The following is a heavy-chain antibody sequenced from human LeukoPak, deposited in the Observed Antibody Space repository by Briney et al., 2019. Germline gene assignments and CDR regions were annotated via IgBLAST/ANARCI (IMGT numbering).Heavy chain of an antibody. Sequence: PGGSLRLSCAASGFSFSATWMHWVRQSPGKGLVWVARINSDGSSTSYADSVKGRFTISRDNAKNTLDLQMNRLRAEDTAVYYCARDPGYSSSWDYFDYWGQGTLVTVSS. CDR1: GFSFSATW. CDR3: ARDPGYSSSWDYFDY. V-gene: IGHV3-74*01. CDR2: INSDGSST. D-gene: IGHD6-13*01. J-gene: IGHJ4*02.